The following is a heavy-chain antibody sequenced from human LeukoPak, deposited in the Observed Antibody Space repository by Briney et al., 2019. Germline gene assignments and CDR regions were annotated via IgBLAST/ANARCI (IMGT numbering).Heavy chain of an antibody. CDR2: IWYDGSNK. D-gene: IGHD2-15*01. CDR3: ARRYCSGGSCYNGFDY. V-gene: IGHV3-33*01. Sequence: GRSLRLSCAASGFTFSSYGMHWVRQAPGKGLEWVAVIWYDGSNKYYADSVKGRFTISRDNSKNTLYLQMNSLRAEDTAVYYCARRYCSGGSCYNGFDYWGQGTLVTVSS. CDR1: GFTFSSYG. J-gene: IGHJ4*02.